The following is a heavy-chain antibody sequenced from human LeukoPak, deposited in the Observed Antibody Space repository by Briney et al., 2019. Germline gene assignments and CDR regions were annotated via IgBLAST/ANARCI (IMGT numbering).Heavy chain of an antibody. V-gene: IGHV4-39*02. D-gene: IGHD3-10*01. CDR2: IYGSGST. J-gene: IGHJ4*02. CDR1: GGSTSSSTYY. CDR3: ARAPPRGADWGGRHFDF. Sequence: SETLSLTCNVSGGSTSSSTYYWDWIRQPPGKGLEWIGSIYGSGSTKKNPSLKSRLSLSVDTSENHFSLSLSSVTAADTAVYYCARAPPRGADWGGRHFDFWGQGLLVTVSS.